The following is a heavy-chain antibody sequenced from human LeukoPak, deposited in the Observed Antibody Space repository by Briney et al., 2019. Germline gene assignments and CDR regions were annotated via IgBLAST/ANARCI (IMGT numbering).Heavy chain of an antibody. CDR2: IYHSGST. V-gene: IGHV4-30-2*01. D-gene: IGHD3-3*01. Sequence: PSETLSLTCTVSGGSISSGGYYWSWIRQPPGKGLEWIGYIYHSGSTYYNPSLKSRVTISVDRSKNQFSLKLSSVTAADTAVYYCASIPTYDFWSGVPWGQGTLVTVSS. CDR3: ASIPTYDFWSGVP. J-gene: IGHJ5*02. CDR1: GGSISSGGYY.